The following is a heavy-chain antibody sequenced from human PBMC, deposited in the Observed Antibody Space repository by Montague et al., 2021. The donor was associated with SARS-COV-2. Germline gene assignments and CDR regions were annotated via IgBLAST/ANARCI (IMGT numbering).Heavy chain of an antibody. CDR1: GFTFSSYS. D-gene: IGHD6-6*01. CDR3: AKDLVLRAARPDALGV. J-gene: IGHJ3*01. Sequence: SLRLSCAASGFTFSSYSVNWVRQAPGKGLEWISYISSSTNIIYYADSVKGRFTISRDNARNSLYLQMNSLRVDDTAVYYCAKDLVLRAARPDALGVWGQGTVVTGSS. V-gene: IGHV3-48*04. CDR2: ISSSTNII.